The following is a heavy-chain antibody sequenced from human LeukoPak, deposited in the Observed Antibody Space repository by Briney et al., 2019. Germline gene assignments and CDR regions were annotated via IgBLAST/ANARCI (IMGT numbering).Heavy chain of an antibody. V-gene: IGHV1-2*02. CDR3: ARDSASIAAAADAFDI. Sequence: ASVKVSCKASGYTFTGYYMHWVRQAPGQGLEWMGWINPSSGGTNYAQKFQGRVTMTRDTSISTAYMELSRLRSDDTAVYYCARDSASIAAAADAFDIWGQGTMVTVSS. J-gene: IGHJ3*02. D-gene: IGHD6-13*01. CDR2: INPSSGGT. CDR1: GYTFTGYY.